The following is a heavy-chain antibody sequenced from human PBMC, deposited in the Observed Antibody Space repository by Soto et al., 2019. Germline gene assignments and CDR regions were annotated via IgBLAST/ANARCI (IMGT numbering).Heavy chain of an antibody. J-gene: IGHJ4*02. D-gene: IGHD4-17*01. Sequence: ASVEVAFKASWYTFTAACIILVLHSPVQGLELMGWTSIYNGHTEYSPKFLCRVVMTTDTSADTAYLELKSLRPDDEALYYCARWDDYRDSAKYHFEQWGQRTMVNVS. CDR1: WYTFTAAC. V-gene: IGHV1-18*01. CDR3: ARWDDYRDSAKYHFEQ. CDR2: TSIYNGHT.